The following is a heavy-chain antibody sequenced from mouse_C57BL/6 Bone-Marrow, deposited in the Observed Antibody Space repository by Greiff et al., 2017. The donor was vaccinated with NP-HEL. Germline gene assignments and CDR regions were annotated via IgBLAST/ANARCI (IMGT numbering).Heavy chain of an antibody. CDR2: INPYNGGT. CDR1: GYTFTDYY. CDR3: ARWGGSSYCYWYFDV. D-gene: IGHD1-1*01. Sequence: EVQLQQSGPVLVKPGASVKMSCKASGYTFTDYYMNWVKQSHGKSLEWIGVINPYNGGTSYNQQFKGKATLTVDKSSSTAYMELNSLTSEDSAVYYCARWGGSSYCYWYFDVWGTGTTVTVSS. J-gene: IGHJ1*03. V-gene: IGHV1-19*01.